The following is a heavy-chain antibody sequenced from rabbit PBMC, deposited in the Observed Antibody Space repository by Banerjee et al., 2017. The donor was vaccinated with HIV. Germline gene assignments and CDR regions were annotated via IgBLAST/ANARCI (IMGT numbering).Heavy chain of an antibody. CDR2: IYGDKGRP. Sequence: QEQLVESGGGLVQPGGSLTLSCKASGFDLTTYYMNWVRQAPGKGLEWIGSIYGDKGRPYYASWVSGRFTISSDNAQNTVDLQMNSLTAVDRATYFCARATMTMVTYFGLWGPGTLVTVS. V-gene: IGHV1S47*01. D-gene: IGHD2-1*01. CDR3: ARATMTMVTYFGL. J-gene: IGHJ4*01. CDR1: GFDLTTYY.